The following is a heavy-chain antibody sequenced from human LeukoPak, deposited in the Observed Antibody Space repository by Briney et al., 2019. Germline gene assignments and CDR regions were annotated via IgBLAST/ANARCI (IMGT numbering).Heavy chain of an antibody. CDR3: ARPSSEYGDYFDY. Sequence: SETLSLTCTVSGGSISSSSYYWGWIRQPPGKGLEWIGSIYYSGSTYYNPSLKSRVTISVDTSKNQFSLKLSSVTAADTAVYYCARPSSEYGDYFDYWGQGTLVTVSS. D-gene: IGHD4-17*01. CDR2: IYYSGST. CDR1: GGSISSSSYY. J-gene: IGHJ4*02. V-gene: IGHV4-39*01.